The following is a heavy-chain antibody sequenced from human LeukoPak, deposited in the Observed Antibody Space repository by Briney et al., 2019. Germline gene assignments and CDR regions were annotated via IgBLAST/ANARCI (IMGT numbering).Heavy chain of an antibody. CDR3: AKDRGSSWYFDY. CDR1: GFTFSSYW. CDR2: ISYDGSNK. V-gene: IGHV3-30*18. J-gene: IGHJ4*02. D-gene: IGHD6-13*01. Sequence: GGSLRLSCAASGFTFSSYWMSWVRQAPGKGLEWVAVISYDGSNKYYADSVKGRFTISRDNSKNTLYLQMNSLRAEDTAVYYCAKDRGSSWYFDYWGQGTLVTVSS.